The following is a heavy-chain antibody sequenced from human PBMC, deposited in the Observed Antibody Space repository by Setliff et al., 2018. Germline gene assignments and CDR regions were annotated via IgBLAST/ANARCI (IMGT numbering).Heavy chain of an antibody. CDR1: GYTFTNYW. D-gene: IGHD6-25*01. CDR2: IYPAESDT. J-gene: IGHJ4*02. V-gene: IGHV5-51*01. Sequence: PGESLKISCKGSGYTFTNYWIGWVRQMPGKGLEWMGIIYPAESDTTSSPSFQGQVTISADKSILTAFLQWTYLKASDSAMYYCARLGRNNSAPPGDYWGQGTLVTVPQ. CDR3: ARLGRNNSAPPGDY.